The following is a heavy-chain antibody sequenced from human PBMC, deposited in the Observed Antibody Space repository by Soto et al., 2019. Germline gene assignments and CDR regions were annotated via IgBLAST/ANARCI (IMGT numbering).Heavy chain of an antibody. Sequence: GGSLRLSCAASGFTFSSYSMNWVRQAPGKGLEWVSSISSSSSYIYYADSVKGRFTISRDNAKNSLYLQMNSLRAEDTAVYYCDRDTDYYDSSSPPYYYYGMDVWGQGTTVTVSS. CDR2: ISSSSSYI. D-gene: IGHD3-22*01. V-gene: IGHV3-21*01. J-gene: IGHJ6*02. CDR1: GFTFSSYS. CDR3: DRDTDYYDSSSPPYYYYGMDV.